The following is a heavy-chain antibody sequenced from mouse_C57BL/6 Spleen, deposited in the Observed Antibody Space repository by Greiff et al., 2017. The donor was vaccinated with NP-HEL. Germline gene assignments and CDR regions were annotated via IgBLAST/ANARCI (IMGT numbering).Heavy chain of an antibody. J-gene: IGHJ1*03. CDR3: ARGPHYGSSSAWWFDV. D-gene: IGHD1-1*01. CDR2: IYPRSGNT. V-gene: IGHV1-81*01. CDR1: GYTFTSYG. Sequence: QVQLQQSGAELARPGASVKLSCKASGYTFTSYGISWVKQRTGQGLEWIGEIYPRSGNTYYNEKFKGKATLTADKSSSTAYMELRSLTSEDSAVYFCARGPHYGSSSAWWFDVWGTGTTVTVSS.